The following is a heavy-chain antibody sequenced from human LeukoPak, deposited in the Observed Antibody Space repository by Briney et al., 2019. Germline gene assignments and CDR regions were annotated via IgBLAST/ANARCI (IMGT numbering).Heavy chain of an antibody. J-gene: IGHJ4*02. V-gene: IGHV3-43D*03. CDR3: AKDQGAVAGTGAFDY. CDR2: ISWDGVRT. Sequence: GGSLRLSCAASGFTFDDYAMHWVRQAPGKGLEWVSLISWDGVRTYYADSVKGRFTISRDNSKNTLYLQMNSLRAEDTAVYYCAKDQGAVAGTGAFDYWGQGTLVTVSS. CDR1: GFTFDDYA. D-gene: IGHD6-19*01.